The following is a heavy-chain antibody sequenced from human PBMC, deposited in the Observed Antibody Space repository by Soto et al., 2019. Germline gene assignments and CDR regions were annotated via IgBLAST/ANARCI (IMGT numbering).Heavy chain of an antibody. D-gene: IGHD3-22*01. CDR1: GGSFSGYY. V-gene: IGHV4-34*01. CDR2: INHSGST. Sequence: SETLSLTCAVYGGSFSGYYWSWIRQPPGKGLEWIGEINHSGSTNYNPSLKSRVTISVDTSKNQFSLKLSSVTAADTAVYYCARTGSGYYRWFDPWGQGTLDTVSS. J-gene: IGHJ5*02. CDR3: ARTGSGYYRWFDP.